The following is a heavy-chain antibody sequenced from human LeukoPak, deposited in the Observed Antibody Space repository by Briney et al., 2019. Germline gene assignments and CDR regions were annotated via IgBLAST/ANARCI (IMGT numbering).Heavy chain of an antibody. CDR2: INHSGST. Sequence: SETLSLTCAVYGGSFSGYYWSWIRQPPGKGLEWIGEINHSGSTSYNPSLKSRVTISIDTSKNQFSLKLNSVTAADTAVYYCARRILGGSGWTFDYWGQGTLVTVSS. CDR3: ARRILGGSGWTFDY. CDR1: GGSFSGYY. V-gene: IGHV4-34*01. D-gene: IGHD6-19*01. J-gene: IGHJ4*02.